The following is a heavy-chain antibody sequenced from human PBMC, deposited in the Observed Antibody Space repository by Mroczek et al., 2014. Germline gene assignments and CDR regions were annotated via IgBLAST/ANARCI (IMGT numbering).Heavy chain of an antibody. CDR1: GGTFSSYA. V-gene: IGHV1-69*04. D-gene: IGHD7-27*01. Sequence: GKKPGSSVKVSCKASGGTFSSYAISWVRQAPGQGLEWMGRIIPILGIANYAQKFQGRVTITADKSTSTAYMELSSLRSEDTAVYYCAGWEELGIPSLSPNPWGQGTLVTVSS. CDR2: IIPILGIA. J-gene: IGHJ5*02. CDR3: AGWEELGIPSLSPNP.